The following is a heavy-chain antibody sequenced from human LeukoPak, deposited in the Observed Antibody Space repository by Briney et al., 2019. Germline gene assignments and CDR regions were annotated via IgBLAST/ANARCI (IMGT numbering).Heavy chain of an antibody. D-gene: IGHD3-22*01. CDR1: GGSFSGYY. V-gene: IGHV4-34*01. J-gene: IGHJ4*02. Sequence: PSETLSLTCAVYGGSFSGYYWSWIRQPPGKGLEWIGEINHSGSTNYNQSLKSGVTISVDTSKNQFSLKLSSVTAADTAVYYCARLKYYYDSSGYYPRRSSFDYWGQGTLVTVSS. CDR3: ARLKYYYDSSGYYPRRSSFDY. CDR2: INHSGST.